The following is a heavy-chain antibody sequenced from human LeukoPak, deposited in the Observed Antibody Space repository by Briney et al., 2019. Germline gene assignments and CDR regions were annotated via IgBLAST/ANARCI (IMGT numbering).Heavy chain of an antibody. CDR1: GFTFSSYG. V-gene: IGHV3-33*01. D-gene: IGHD3-16*01. CDR2: IWYDGSNK. Sequence: GRSLRLSCAASGFTFSSYGMHWVRQAPGKGLEWVAFIWYDGSNKYYADSVKGRFTISRDNSKNTLYLQMNSLRAEDTAVYYCARDKLRLGELLSQYYYYGMDVWGQGTTVTVSS. J-gene: IGHJ6*02. CDR3: ARDKLRLGELLSQYYYYGMDV.